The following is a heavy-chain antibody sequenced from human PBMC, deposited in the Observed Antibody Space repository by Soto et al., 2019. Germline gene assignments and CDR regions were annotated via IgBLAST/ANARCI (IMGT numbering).Heavy chain of an antibody. V-gene: IGHV4-59*11. Sequence: PSETLSLTCTVSGGSINNHYWSWIRQPPGKGLEWIGYIYYTGSTNYNPSLKSRVTMSVDTSKNQFSLNLASLTAADTAIYYCASATWYSEYWGQGPLVTVSS. CDR1: GGSINNHY. CDR2: IYYTGST. D-gene: IGHD2-15*01. J-gene: IGHJ4*02. CDR3: ASATWYSEY.